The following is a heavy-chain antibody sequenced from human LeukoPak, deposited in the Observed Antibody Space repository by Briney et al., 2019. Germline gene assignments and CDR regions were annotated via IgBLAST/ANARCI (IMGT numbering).Heavy chain of an antibody. Sequence: GGSLRLSCAASGLSFSTYAMTWVRQAPGKGLEWVSAFSATDGSTQYADSMKGRFTISRDNSKNTLYLQMNSLRAEDTAVYYCAKDVVSNLYYFDYWGQGTLVTVSS. V-gene: IGHV3-23*01. CDR1: GLSFSTYA. D-gene: IGHD3-22*01. CDR2: FSATDGST. J-gene: IGHJ4*02. CDR3: AKDVVSNLYYFDY.